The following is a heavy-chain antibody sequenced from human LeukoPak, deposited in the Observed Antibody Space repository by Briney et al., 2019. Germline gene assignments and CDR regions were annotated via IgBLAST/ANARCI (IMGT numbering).Heavy chain of an antibody. J-gene: IGHJ4*02. Sequence: ASVKVSCKASGYTFTGYYMHWVRQAPGQGLEWMGWINPNSGGTNYAQKFQGRVTMTRDTSISTAYMEPSRLRSDDTAVYYCARDFGIAVAGDFDYWGQGTLVTVSS. CDR1: GYTFTGYY. CDR3: ARDFGIAVAGDFDY. D-gene: IGHD6-19*01. V-gene: IGHV1-2*02. CDR2: INPNSGGT.